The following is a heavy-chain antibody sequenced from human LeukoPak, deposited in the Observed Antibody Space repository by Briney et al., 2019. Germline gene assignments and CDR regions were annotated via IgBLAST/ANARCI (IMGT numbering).Heavy chain of an antibody. V-gene: IGHV4-4*07. CDR2: IYTSGST. Sequence: SETLSLTCTVSGGSISSYYWGWLRQPAGKGLEWIGRIYTSGSTNYNPSLKSRVTMSVDTSKNQFSLKLSSVTAADTAVYYCARHRHFAPIFDYWGQGTLVTVSS. J-gene: IGHJ4*02. CDR3: ARHRHFAPIFDY. CDR1: GGSISSYY. D-gene: IGHD3-3*02.